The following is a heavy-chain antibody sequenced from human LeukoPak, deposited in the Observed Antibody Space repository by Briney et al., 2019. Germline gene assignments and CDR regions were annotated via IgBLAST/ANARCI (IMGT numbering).Heavy chain of an antibody. CDR1: GYTFTSYD. V-gene: IGHV1-69*04. CDR2: IIPILGIA. CDR3: ARAITPKGYYYGMDV. J-gene: IGHJ6*02. D-gene: IGHD5-12*01. Sequence: SVKVSCKASGYTFTSYDISCVRQAPGQGLEWMGRIIPILGIANYAQKFQGRVTITADKSTSTAYMELSSLRSEDTAVYYCARAITPKGYYYGMDVWGQGTTVTVSS.